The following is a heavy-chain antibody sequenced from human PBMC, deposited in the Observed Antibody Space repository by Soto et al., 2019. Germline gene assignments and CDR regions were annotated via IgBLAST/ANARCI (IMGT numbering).Heavy chain of an antibody. V-gene: IGHV4-4*07. J-gene: IGHJ6*02. CDR2: VNSSGST. CDR1: GASVSAYY. Sequence: SETLSLTCTVSGASVSAYYWSWIRQPAGKGLEWIGRVNSSGSTNYNPSLKSRVTMSVDTSKNQLSLMLRSVTAADTAVFYYARGGSWYPGYYYGMDVWGQGTTVTVSS. CDR3: ARGGSWYPGYYYGMDV. D-gene: IGHD6-13*01.